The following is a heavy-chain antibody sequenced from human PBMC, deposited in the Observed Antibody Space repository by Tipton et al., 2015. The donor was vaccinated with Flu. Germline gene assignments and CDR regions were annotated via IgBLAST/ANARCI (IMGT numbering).Heavy chain of an antibody. Sequence: TLSLTCTVSGASISSESYYWGWIRQPPGKGLEWIGNIYHSGSTNYNPSLKSRVTISLDKSKNQFSLNLSSVTAADTAVYYCARGSGSGTEMTFYVWGPGTVVTVSS. J-gene: IGHJ4*02. CDR3: ARGSGSGTEMTFYV. CDR1: GASISSESYY. D-gene: IGHD3-10*01. V-gene: IGHV4-39*07. CDR2: IYHSGST.